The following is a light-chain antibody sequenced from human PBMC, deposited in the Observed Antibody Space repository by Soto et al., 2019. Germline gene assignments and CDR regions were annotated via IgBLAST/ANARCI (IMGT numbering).Light chain of an antibody. CDR3: CLYAGSSTGV. V-gene: IGLV2-23*02. Sequence: QSALTQPASVSGSPGQSITISCTGTSSDVGSYNLVSWYQQHPGKAPKLMIYEVSKRPSGVSNRFSGSKSGNTASLTISGRQAEDEADYYCCLYAGSSTGVFGVGPK. J-gene: IGLJ3*02. CDR1: SSDVGSYNL. CDR2: EVS.